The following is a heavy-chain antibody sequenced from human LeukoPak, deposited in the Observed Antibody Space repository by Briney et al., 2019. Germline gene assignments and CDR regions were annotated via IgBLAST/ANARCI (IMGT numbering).Heavy chain of an antibody. CDR1: AFTFSSYA. CDR2: ISGSGGST. J-gene: IGHJ4*02. Sequence: GGSLRLSCAASAFTFSSYAMSWVRQAPGKGLEWVSAISGSGGSTYYADSVKGRFTISRDNSKNTLYLQMNSLRAEDTAVYYCAKEVPGGFPTYYYDSSGYTVDYWGQGTLVTVSS. D-gene: IGHD3-22*01. CDR3: AKEVPGGFPTYYYDSSGYTVDY. V-gene: IGHV3-23*01.